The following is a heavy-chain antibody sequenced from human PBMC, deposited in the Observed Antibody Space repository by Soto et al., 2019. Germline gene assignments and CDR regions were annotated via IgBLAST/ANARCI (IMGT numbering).Heavy chain of an antibody. J-gene: IGHJ3*02. CDR1: GGSVSSGSYY. CDR2: IYYSGST. V-gene: IGHV4-61*01. CDR3: AISGYSYGLIPPDDAFDI. D-gene: IGHD5-18*01. Sequence: SETLSLTCTVSGGSVSSGSYYWSWIRQPPGKGLEWIGYIYYSGSTNYNPSLKSRVTISVDTSKNQFSLKLSSVTAADTAVYYCAISGYSYGLIPPDDAFDIWCQGTMVT.